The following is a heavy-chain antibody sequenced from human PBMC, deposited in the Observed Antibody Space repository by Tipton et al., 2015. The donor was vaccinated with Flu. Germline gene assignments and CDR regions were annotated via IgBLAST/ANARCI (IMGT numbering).Heavy chain of an antibody. Sequence: TLSLTCTVSGGSISSGGYYWSWIRQHPGKGLEWIGYIYYSGSTHYNPSLKSLVTISVDTSKNQFSLKLSSVTAADTAVYYCARAPGDYYGSGTYFDYWGQGTLVTVSS. CDR1: GGSISSGGYY. CDR2: IYYSGST. J-gene: IGHJ4*02. CDR3: ARAPGDYYGSGTYFDY. D-gene: IGHD3-10*01. V-gene: IGHV4-31*01.